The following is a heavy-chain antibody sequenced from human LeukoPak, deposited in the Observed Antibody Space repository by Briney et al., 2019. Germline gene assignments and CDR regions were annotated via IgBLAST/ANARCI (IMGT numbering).Heavy chain of an antibody. V-gene: IGHV4-34*01. CDR2: INHSGST. J-gene: IGHJ4*02. CDR3: ATLTGATNLSHDY. CDR1: GGSFSGYY. Sequence: SETRSLTCAVYGGSFSGYYWSWIRQPPGKGLEWIGEINHSGSTNYNPSLKSRVTISVDTSKNQFSLKLSSVTAADTAVYYCATLTGATNLSHDYWGQGTLVTVSS. D-gene: IGHD1-7*01.